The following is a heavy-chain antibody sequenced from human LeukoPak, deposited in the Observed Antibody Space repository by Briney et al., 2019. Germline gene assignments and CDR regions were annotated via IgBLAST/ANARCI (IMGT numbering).Heavy chain of an antibody. CDR3: ARVPKVDTSMARYSDY. CDR1: GYSFSSYW. Sequence: GESLKISCQGSGYSFSSYWIGWVRQMPGEGLEWMGIIYPGDSDTSYSPSLQGQVIISADKSISTAYVQWSSLKASDTALYYCARVPKVDTSMARYSDYWGQGNLVTVSS. CDR2: IYPGDSDT. D-gene: IGHD5-18*01. J-gene: IGHJ4*02. V-gene: IGHV5-51*01.